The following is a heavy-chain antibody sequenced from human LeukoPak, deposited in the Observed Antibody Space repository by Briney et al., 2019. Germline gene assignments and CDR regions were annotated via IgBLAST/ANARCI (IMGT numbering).Heavy chain of an antibody. CDR1: GYTFTGYY. CDR3: ARDPGYIAVAGTAVDY. V-gene: IGHV1-2*02. J-gene: IGHJ4*02. Sequence: ASVKVSCKASGYTFTGYYMHWVRQAPGQGLEWMGWINPNSGGTNYAQKFQGRVTMTRDTSISTAYMELSRLRSDDTAVYYCARDPGYIAVAGTAVDYWGQGTLVTVSS. D-gene: IGHD6-19*01. CDR2: INPNSGGT.